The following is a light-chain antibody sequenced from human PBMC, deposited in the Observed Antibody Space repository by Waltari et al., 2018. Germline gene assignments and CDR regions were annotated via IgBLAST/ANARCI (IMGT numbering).Light chain of an antibody. J-gene: IGKJ4*01. CDR1: QSIHNY. Sequence: DIVLTQSPATLSLSPGERPTLPCRASQSIHNYLAWYHQKPGQAPRLLIYDTSNRATGISARFSGSGFGTDFTLTISSLEPEDFAVYYCQQRRNWPLTFGGGTKVEIK. CDR2: DTS. V-gene: IGKV3-11*01. CDR3: QQRRNWPLT.